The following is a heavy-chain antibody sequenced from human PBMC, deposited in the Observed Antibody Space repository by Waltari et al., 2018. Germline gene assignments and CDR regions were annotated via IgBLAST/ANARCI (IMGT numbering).Heavy chain of an antibody. CDR3: ARVLVGVRGADYFDY. Sequence: QVQLVQSGAEVKKPGSSVKVSCKASGGTFSSYAISWVRQAPGQGLEWMGGITPIFGTANDAQKFQGGVTITADESTSTAYMELSSLRSEDTAVYYCARVLVGVRGADYFDYWGQGTLVTVSS. V-gene: IGHV1-69*12. CDR1: GGTFSSYA. J-gene: IGHJ4*02. D-gene: IGHD3-10*01. CDR2: ITPIFGTA.